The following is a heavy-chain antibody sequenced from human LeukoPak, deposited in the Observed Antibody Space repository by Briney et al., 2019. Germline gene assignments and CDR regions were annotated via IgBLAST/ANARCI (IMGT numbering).Heavy chain of an antibody. V-gene: IGHV4-34*01. D-gene: IGHD3-3*01. J-gene: IGHJ4*02. CDR1: GGSFSGYY. Sequence: SETLSLTCAVYGGSFSGYYWSWIRQPPGKGLECIGEINHSGSTNYNPSLKSRVTISVDTSKNQFSLKLSSVTAADTAVYYCARVGYYDFWSGHANVIDYWGQGTLVTVSS. CDR2: INHSGST. CDR3: ARVGYYDFWSGHANVIDY.